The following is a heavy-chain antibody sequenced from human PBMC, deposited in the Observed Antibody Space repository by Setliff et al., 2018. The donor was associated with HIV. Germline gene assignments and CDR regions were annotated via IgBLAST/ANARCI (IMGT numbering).Heavy chain of an antibody. J-gene: IGHJ6*03. CDR3: ARSDLDNGSGYFDYYSYYMDV. CDR1: GGSFSAYY. D-gene: IGHD3-22*01. Sequence: SETLSLTCAVYGGSFSAYYWTWIRQPPGKGLEWIGEINHSGSTNYNPSLKSRVTISVDTSKNQFSLKLRTVTAADTAIYYCARSDLDNGSGYFDYYSYYMDVWGRGTTVTVSS. V-gene: IGHV4-34*01. CDR2: INHSGST.